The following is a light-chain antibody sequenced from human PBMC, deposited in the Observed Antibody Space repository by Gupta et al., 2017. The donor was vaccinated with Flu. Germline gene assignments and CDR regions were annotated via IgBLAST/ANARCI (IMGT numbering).Light chain of an antibody. V-gene: IGKV3-11*01. CDR3: QQRINGHQFALT. Sequence: EIVLTQSPATLSLSPGERATLSCRASQSVSSYLAWYQQKPGQAPRLLIYDASKRATGSTGRFSGSGCGKDCTLTISSLEPEECEVYYCQQRINGHQFALTFGGGTKVEIK. CDR2: DAS. J-gene: IGKJ4*01. CDR1: QSVSSY.